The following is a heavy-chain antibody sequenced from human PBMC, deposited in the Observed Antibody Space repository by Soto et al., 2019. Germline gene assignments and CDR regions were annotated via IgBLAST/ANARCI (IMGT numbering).Heavy chain of an antibody. V-gene: IGHV3-23*01. CDR1: GFTFSSYA. CDR2: ISVSVGST. CDR3: ADCPRQGARNKAYSRQNYYYGMES. Sequence: WGSLRLSCAASGFTFSSYAMSWVRQGPGKGLEWVSAISVSVGSTYYADSVKGRFTISRDNSKNTLYLQMNSLRAEDTAVYYSADCPRQGARNKAYSRQNYYYGMESVGKWNTVNVS. D-gene: IGHD2-15*01. J-gene: IGHJ6*04.